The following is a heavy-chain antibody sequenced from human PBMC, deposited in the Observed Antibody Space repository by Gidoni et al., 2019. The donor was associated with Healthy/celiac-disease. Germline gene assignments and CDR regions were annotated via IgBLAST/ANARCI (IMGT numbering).Heavy chain of an antibody. CDR3: ARDRGSMIHAFDI. D-gene: IGHD3-16*01. V-gene: IGHV3-21*01. Sequence: EVQLVESGGGLVKPGGSLRLSCAASGFTCSSYSMNWVRQAPGKGLEWVSSISSSSSYIYYEDSVKGRFTISRDNAKNSLYLQMNSLRAEDTAVYYCARDRGSMIHAFDIWGQGTMVTVSS. CDR2: ISSSSSYI. J-gene: IGHJ3*02. CDR1: GFTCSSYS.